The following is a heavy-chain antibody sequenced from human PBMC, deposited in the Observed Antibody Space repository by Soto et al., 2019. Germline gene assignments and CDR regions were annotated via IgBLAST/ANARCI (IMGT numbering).Heavy chain of an antibody. D-gene: IGHD2-8*01. CDR3: AIVMVYHNWFDP. V-gene: IGHV4-30-4*01. Sequence: SETLYLPRAFSGGTMCSSDYYWSWIGQLPGKGLEWIGYIYYSGSTYYNPSLKSRVTISVDTSKNQFSLKLSSVTAADTAVYYCAIVMVYHNWFDPWGQGNLVTGSS. CDR2: IYYSGST. J-gene: IGHJ5*02. CDR1: GGTMCSSDYY.